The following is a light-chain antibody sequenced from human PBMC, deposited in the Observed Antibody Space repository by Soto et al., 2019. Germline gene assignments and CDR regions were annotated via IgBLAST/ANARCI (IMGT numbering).Light chain of an antibody. CDR3: QQHGNSPRT. Sequence: EIVLTQSPGTLSLSPGERATLPCRASQNITNNYVAWYQHKPGQAPRLLIYDASSRATGIPVRFSGSGSGTDFTLTISRLEPEDFAVYYCQQHGNSPRTFGQGTKVEIK. CDR2: DAS. CDR1: QNITNNY. V-gene: IGKV3-20*01. J-gene: IGKJ1*01.